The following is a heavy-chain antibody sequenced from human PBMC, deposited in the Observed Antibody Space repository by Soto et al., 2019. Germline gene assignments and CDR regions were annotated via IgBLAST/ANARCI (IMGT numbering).Heavy chain of an antibody. CDR3: AQTLGLAVAGPGRFDL. J-gene: IGHJ2*01. CDR2: ITPIFATA. Sequence: QVQLVQSGAEVKKPGSSVKVSCKASGGTFSKYAISWVRQAPGQGLEWMGGITPIFATANYAQKYQGRVTITADESMSTANMELSRLRSEDTAVYYCAQTLGLAVAGPGRFDLWGRGTLVTVSS. CDR1: GGTFSKYA. D-gene: IGHD6-19*01. V-gene: IGHV1-69*12.